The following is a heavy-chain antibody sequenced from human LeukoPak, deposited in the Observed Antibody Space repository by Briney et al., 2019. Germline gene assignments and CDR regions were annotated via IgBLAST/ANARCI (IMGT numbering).Heavy chain of an antibody. D-gene: IGHD6-19*01. J-gene: IGHJ5*02. CDR2: ISSSSSYI. CDR1: GFTFSSYS. CDR3: ARSQWLGDWFDP. V-gene: IGHV3-21*01. Sequence: PGRSLRLSCAASGFTFSSYSMNWVRQAPGKGLEWVSSISSSSSYIYYADSVKGRFTISRDNAKNSLYLQMNSLRAEDTAVYYCARSQWLGDWFDPWGQGTLVTVSS.